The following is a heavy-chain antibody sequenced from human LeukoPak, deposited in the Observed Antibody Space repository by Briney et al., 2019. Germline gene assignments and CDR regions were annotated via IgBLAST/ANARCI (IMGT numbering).Heavy chain of an antibody. CDR1: VYTFTGYY. CDR3: ARSPHILTGENFDY. V-gene: IGHV1-2*02. D-gene: IGHD3-9*01. Sequence: ASVKVSCKPSVYTFTGYYMHWGRPNPGQGLEWMGWVNPNHGETQDAQKSQDRDSMTRDTSITTAYMHLSRLRSADTAVYYCARSPHILTGENFDYWGQGTLLTVSS. J-gene: IGHJ4*02. CDR2: VNPNHGET.